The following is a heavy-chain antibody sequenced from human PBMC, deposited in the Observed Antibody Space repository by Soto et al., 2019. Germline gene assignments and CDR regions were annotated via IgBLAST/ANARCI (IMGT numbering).Heavy chain of an antibody. CDR1: GYTFTSYA. CDR3: ASDASTEQWLVGPPSY. D-gene: IGHD6-19*01. CDR2: INAGNGNT. Sequence: ASVKVSCKASGYTFTSYAMHWVRQAPGQRLEWMGGINAGNGNTKYSQKFQGRVTITRDTSASTAYMELSSLRSEDTAVYYCASDASTEQWLVGPPSYWGQGTLVTVSS. V-gene: IGHV1-3*01. J-gene: IGHJ4*02.